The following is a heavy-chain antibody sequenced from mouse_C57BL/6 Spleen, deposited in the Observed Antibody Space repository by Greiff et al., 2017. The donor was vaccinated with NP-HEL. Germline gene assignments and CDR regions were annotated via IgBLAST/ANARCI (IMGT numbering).Heavy chain of an antibody. Sequence: VQLQQPGAELVMPGASVKLSCKASGYTFTSYWMHWVKQRPGQGLEWIGEIDPSDSYTNYNQKFKGKSTLTVDKSSSTAYMQLSSLTSEDSAVYYCAITTVVADGMDYWGQGTSVTVSS. CDR3: AITTVVADGMDY. CDR2: IDPSDSYT. D-gene: IGHD1-1*01. J-gene: IGHJ4*01. CDR1: GYTFTSYW. V-gene: IGHV1-69*01.